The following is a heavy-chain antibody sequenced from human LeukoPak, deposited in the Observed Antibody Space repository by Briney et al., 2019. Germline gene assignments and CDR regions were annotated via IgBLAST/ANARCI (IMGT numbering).Heavy chain of an antibody. CDR3: ARDRWAIGFDP. D-gene: IGHD2-2*01. V-gene: IGHV1-18*01. J-gene: IGHJ5*02. CDR1: GYTFTSYG. Sequence: ASVKVSCKASGYTFTSYGISWVRQAPGQGLEWMGWISAYNGNTNYAQMFQGRVTITADKSTSTAYMELSSLRSEDTAVYYCARDRWAIGFDPWGQGTLVTVSS. CDR2: ISAYNGNT.